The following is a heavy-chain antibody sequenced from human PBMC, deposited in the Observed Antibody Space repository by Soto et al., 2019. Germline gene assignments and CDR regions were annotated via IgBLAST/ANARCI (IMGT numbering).Heavy chain of an antibody. V-gene: IGHV3-15*07. CDR1: GFTFSNAW. J-gene: IGHJ4*02. D-gene: IGHD5-18*01. CDR3: TTGGSWIQLWALDY. Sequence: GGSLRLSCAASGFTFSNAWMNWVRQAPGKGLEWVGRIKSKTDGGTTDYAAPVKGRFTISRDDSKNTLYLQMNSLKTEDTAVYYCTTGGSWIQLWALDYWGQGTLVTVSS. CDR2: IKSKTDGGTT.